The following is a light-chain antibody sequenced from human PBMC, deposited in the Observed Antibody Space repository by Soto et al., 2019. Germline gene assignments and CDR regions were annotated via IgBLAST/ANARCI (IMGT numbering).Light chain of an antibody. J-gene: IGLJ2*01. CDR2: DVS. CDR1: RSDVGGYNY. Sequence: QSALTQPASVSGSPGQSITISCTGTRSDVGGYNYVSWYQQHPGKAPKLMIYDVSNRPSGVSTRFSGSKSGNTASLTISGLQAEDEADYYCSSYTIRSTLVFGGGTKVTVL. V-gene: IGLV2-14*03. CDR3: SSYTIRSTLV.